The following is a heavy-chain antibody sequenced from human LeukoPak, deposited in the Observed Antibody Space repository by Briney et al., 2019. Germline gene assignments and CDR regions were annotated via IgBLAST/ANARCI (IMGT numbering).Heavy chain of an antibody. Sequence: AGGSLRLSCAASGFTFSSYAMSWVRQAPGKGLEWVSVISGSGDNTYYAHSVKGRFTISRDNSKNTLYLQMNSLRAEDTAVYYCAKARTHEYSNYNYWGQGTLVTVSS. J-gene: IGHJ4*02. CDR1: GFTFSSYA. D-gene: IGHD4-11*01. V-gene: IGHV3-23*01. CDR2: ISGSGDNT. CDR3: AKARTHEYSNYNY.